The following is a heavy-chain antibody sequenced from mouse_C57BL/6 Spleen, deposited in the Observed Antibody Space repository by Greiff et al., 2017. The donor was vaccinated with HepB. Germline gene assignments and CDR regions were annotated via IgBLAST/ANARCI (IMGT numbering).Heavy chain of an antibody. CDR2: INPGIGGT. V-gene: IGHV1-54*01. CDR1: GYAFTNYL. J-gene: IGHJ4*01. Sequence: VQLQQSGAELVRPGPSVKVSCKASGYAFTNYLIEWVKQRPGQGLEWIGVINPGIGGTTYNEKFKGKATLTADKSSSTAYMQLSSLTSEDSAVYFCASRGGSLGGAMDYWGQVTSVTVSS. D-gene: IGHD3-1*01. CDR3: ASRGGSLGGAMDY.